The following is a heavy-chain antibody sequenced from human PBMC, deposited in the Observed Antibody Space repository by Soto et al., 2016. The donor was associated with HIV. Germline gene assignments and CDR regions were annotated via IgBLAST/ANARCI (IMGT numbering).Heavy chain of an antibody. J-gene: IGHJ6*02. Sequence: QVQLQESGPGLVKPSETLSLTCTVSGGSINTGGFYWAWVRQRPREGLECMGYIYHSGTTTYSPSLESRIVISVDISKNQFSLRLKSVTAADTAVYYCTRHMARGILGGLDVWGQGTTVTVS. CDR3: TRHMARGILGGLDV. D-gene: IGHD3-10*01. CDR2: IYHSGTT. V-gene: IGHV4-31*03. CDR1: GGSINTGGFY.